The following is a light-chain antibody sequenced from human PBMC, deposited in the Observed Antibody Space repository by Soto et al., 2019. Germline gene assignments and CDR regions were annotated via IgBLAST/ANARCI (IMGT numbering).Light chain of an antibody. Sequence: QSALTQPASVSGSPGQSITISCTGTSSDVGGYNYVSWYQQHPGKVPKLMIYDVTNRPSGVSNRFSGSKSGNTXSLTISGLQAEDESDYYCSSYTSSSTLVVFGGGTKVTVL. CDR1: SSDVGGYNY. V-gene: IGLV2-14*01. CDR2: DVT. J-gene: IGLJ2*01. CDR3: SSYTSSSTLVV.